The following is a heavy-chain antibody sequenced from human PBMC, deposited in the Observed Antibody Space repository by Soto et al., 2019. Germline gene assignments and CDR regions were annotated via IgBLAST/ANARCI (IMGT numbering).Heavy chain of an antibody. J-gene: IGHJ5*02. V-gene: IGHV1-18*01. CDR3: ARVQYSSGSRWPDP. Sequence: EASVKVSCKASGYTFTSYGISWVRQAPGQGLEWMGWISAYNGNTNYAQKLQGRVTMTTDTSTSTAYMELRSLRSDDTAVYYCARVQYSSGSRWPDPWGQGTLVTVSS. CDR2: ISAYNGNT. D-gene: IGHD6-19*01. CDR1: GYTFTSYG.